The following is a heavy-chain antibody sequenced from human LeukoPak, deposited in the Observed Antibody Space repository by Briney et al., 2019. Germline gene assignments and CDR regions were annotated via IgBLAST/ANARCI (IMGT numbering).Heavy chain of an antibody. CDR2: INHSGST. Sequence: PSETLSLTCAVYGGSFSGYYWSWIRQPPGKGLEWIGEINHSGSTNYNPSLKSRVTISVDTSKNQFSLKLSSVTAADTAVYCCARGHVFRHWGQGTMVTVSS. CDR3: ARGHVFRH. V-gene: IGHV4-34*01. CDR1: GGSFSGYY. D-gene: IGHD2-21*01. J-gene: IGHJ3*01.